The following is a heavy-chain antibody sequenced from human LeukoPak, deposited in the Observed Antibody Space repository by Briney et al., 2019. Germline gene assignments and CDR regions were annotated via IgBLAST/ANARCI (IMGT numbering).Heavy chain of an antibody. CDR1: GFTFNYYS. J-gene: IGHJ4*02. V-gene: IGHV3-21*01. Sequence: GGSLRLSCAASGFTFNYYSMNWVRQAPGKGLEWVSFITMGGSTYYADSVKGRFTISRDNAKNSLYLQMNSLRAEDRAVYYCTRGPAGYNWGQGTLVTFSS. CDR2: ITMGGST. CDR3: TRGPAGYN. D-gene: IGHD1-1*01.